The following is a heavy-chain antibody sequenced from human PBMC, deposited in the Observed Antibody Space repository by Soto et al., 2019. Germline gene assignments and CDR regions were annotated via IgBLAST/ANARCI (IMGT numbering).Heavy chain of an antibody. CDR1: GFTFTTHA. V-gene: IGHV3-23*01. Sequence: GSLRLSCAASGFTFTTHAMNWVRQAPGKGLEWVSSISGSGGTTDYADSVKGRFTISRDNSKNTLYLQMNSLRAEDTAVYYCAKGGSSIYPYYYYGMDVWGQGTTVTVSS. J-gene: IGHJ6*02. D-gene: IGHD6-6*01. CDR3: AKGGSSIYPYYYYGMDV. CDR2: ISGSGGTT.